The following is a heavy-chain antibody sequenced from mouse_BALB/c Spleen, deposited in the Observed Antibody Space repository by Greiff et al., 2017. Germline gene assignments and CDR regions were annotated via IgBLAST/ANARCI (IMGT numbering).Heavy chain of an antibody. CDR3: AREDYGYRFAY. Sequence: QVQLQQPGAELVKPGASVKLSCKASGYTFTSYWMHWVKQRPGQGLEWIGEIDPSDSYTNYNQKFKGKATLTVDKSSSTAYMQLSSLTSEDSAVYYCAREDYGYRFAYWGQGTLVTVSA. D-gene: IGHD1-2*01. CDR1: GYTFTSYW. V-gene: IGHV1-69*02. J-gene: IGHJ3*01. CDR2: IDPSDSYT.